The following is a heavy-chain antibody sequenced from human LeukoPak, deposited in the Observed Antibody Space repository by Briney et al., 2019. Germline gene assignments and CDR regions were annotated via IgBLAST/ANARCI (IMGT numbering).Heavy chain of an antibody. V-gene: IGHV3-23*01. CDR2: ISGSGGST. CDR3: AKSLTPYGDYEVFDY. D-gene: IGHD4-17*01. Sequence: GGSLRLSCAASGFTFSSYAMSWVRQAPGKGLEWVSAISGSGGSTYYADSVKGRFTISRDNSKNTLYLQMNSPRAEDTAVYYCAKSLTPYGDYEVFDYWGQGTLVTVSS. J-gene: IGHJ4*02. CDR1: GFTFSSYA.